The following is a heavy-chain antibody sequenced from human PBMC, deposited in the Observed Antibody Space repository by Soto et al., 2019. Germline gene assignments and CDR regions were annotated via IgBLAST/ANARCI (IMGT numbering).Heavy chain of an antibody. CDR2: INPSGGST. V-gene: IGHV1-46*01. Sequence: GASGQVSCKASGYTFTSYYMHWVRQAPGQGLEWMGIINPSGGSTNYAQKFQGRVTMTRDTSTSTVYMELSSLRSEDTAVFYCARAYSGSSSYDYWGQGTLVTVSS. CDR1: GYTFTSYY. D-gene: IGHD1-26*01. CDR3: ARAYSGSSSYDY. J-gene: IGHJ4*02.